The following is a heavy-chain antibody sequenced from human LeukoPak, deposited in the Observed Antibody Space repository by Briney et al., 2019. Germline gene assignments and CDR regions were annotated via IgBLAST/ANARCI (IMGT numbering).Heavy chain of an antibody. J-gene: IGHJ4*02. CDR1: GFTFSSYA. Sequence: PGGSLRLSCAASGFTFSSYAMSWVRQAPGKGLEWVSAISGSGGSTYYADSVEGRFTISRDNSKNTLYLQMNSLRAEDTAVYYCASTTSTYYDILTGYFHGGPPPQLDYWGQGTLVTVSS. CDR2: ISGSGGST. V-gene: IGHV3-23*01. D-gene: IGHD3-9*01. CDR3: ASTTSTYYDILTGYFHGGPPPQLDY.